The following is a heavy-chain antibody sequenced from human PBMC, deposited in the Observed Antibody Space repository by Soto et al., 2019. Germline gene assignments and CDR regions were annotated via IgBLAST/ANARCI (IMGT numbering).Heavy chain of an antibody. J-gene: IGHJ5*01. D-gene: IGHD1-1*01. CDR2: MFSSGIT. CDR3: ARGTTDSGKNWFDS. Sequence: TSETLSLTCTVSGGSMSSYYWSWIRQPAGKGLQWIGRMFSSGITNYNPSLKSRVTMSLDTSKNQFSLYLRSVTAADTAVYYCARGTTDSGKNWFDSWGQGTTMTV. V-gene: IGHV4-4*07. CDR1: GGSMSSYY.